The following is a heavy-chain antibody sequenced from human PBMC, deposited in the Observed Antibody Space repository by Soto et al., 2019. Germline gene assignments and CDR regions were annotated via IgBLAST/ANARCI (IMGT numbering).Heavy chain of an antibody. CDR2: FDPEDGET. J-gene: IGHJ6*02. CDR1: GYTLTELS. CDR3: ARDSPVGITGTGQGYYGMDV. Sequence: ASVKVSCKVSGYTLTELSMHWVRQAPGKGLEWMGGFDPEDGETIYAQKFQGRVTMTEDTSTDTAYMELSSLRSDDTAVYYCARDSPVGITGTGQGYYGMDVWGQGTTVTVSS. V-gene: IGHV1-24*01. D-gene: IGHD1-7*01.